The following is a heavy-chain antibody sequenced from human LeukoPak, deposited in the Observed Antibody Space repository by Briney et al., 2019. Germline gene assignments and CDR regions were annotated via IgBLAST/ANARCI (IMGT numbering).Heavy chain of an antibody. CDR3: AHRLETATGSSYFDY. V-gene: IGHV2-5*02. Sequence: SGPTLVNPTQTLTLTCTFSGFSLSTSGVGVGWIRQPPEGPLEWLPLFFWDDDKRYSPSLNSRLTITKDTSKNQVVLTMTNIDPADTATYYCAHRLETATGSSYFDYWGQGTLVTVSS. D-gene: IGHD1-1*01. CDR1: GFSLSTSGVG. J-gene: IGHJ4*02. CDR2: FFWDDDK.